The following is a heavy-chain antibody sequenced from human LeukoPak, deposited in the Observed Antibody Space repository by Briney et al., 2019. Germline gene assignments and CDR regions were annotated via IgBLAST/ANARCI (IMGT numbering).Heavy chain of an antibody. Sequence: GGSLRLSCAASGFTFSSYAMHWVRQAPGKGLEWVAVISYDGSNKYYADSVKGRFTISRDNSKNTLYLQMNSLRADDTAVYYCAKVDVRGYMYGFDYWGQGTLVTVSS. CDR1: GFTFSSYA. D-gene: IGHD5-18*01. V-gene: IGHV3-30*04. CDR3: AKVDVRGYMYGFDY. J-gene: IGHJ4*02. CDR2: ISYDGSNK.